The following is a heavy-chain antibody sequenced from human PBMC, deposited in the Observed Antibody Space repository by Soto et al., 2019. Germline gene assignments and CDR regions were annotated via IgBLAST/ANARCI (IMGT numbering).Heavy chain of an antibody. V-gene: IGHV4-39*01. CDR2: VFHTGFT. Sequence: ASETLSLTCAVSGGSVSGSYYYWAWLRQSPGKGPEWIGSVFHTGFTSYNPSLESRVSVSVDTSKSQFSLKLSAVTASDTAVYYCATSQKGYNWNYFDHWGQGALGTVSS. CDR1: GGSVSGSYYY. CDR3: ATSQKGYNWNYFDH. J-gene: IGHJ4*02. D-gene: IGHD1-1*01.